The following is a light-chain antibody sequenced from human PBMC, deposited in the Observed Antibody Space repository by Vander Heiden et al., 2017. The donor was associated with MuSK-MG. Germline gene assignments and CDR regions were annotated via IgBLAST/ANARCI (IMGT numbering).Light chain of an antibody. Sequence: DMQMTQSPSSLSASVGDRVTISCQTSKDISVYLNWYQQKPGKAPKLLIYDVSHLEAGVSSRFSGRASGTDFTLTMRSLQPEALATYYCQQDDKFVIQFGPGTKVNIK. CDR2: DVS. CDR3: QQDDKFVIQ. CDR1: KDISVY. V-gene: IGKV1-33*01. J-gene: IGKJ3*01.